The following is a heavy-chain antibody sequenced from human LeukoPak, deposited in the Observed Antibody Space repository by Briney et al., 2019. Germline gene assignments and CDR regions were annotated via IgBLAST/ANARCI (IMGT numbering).Heavy chain of an antibody. CDR3: ARGSSSWYVGPPLDY. CDR1: GYTFTGFY. V-gene: IGHV1-2*02. CDR2: INPNNGGT. J-gene: IGHJ4*02. Sequence: ASVKVSCKASGYTFTGFYMHWVRQAPGQGLEWMGWINPNNGGTNYAQKFQGRVTMTRGTSISTAYMELSRLTSDDTAVYYCARGSSSWYVGPPLDYWGQGTLVTVPS. D-gene: IGHD6-13*01.